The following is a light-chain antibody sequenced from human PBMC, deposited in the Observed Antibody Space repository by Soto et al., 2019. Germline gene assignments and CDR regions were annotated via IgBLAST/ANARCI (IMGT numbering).Light chain of an antibody. Sequence: EIVLTQSPGTLSLSPGESVTLSCRASQSVGRDYLAWFQHKPGQAPRLLVHHASTRATGVPDRFSGSGSGTDFTFTVSRLEPEDFALYYCQQHINWPLTFGGGTKVEIK. CDR2: HAS. V-gene: IGKV3D-20*02. J-gene: IGKJ4*01. CDR3: QQHINWPLT. CDR1: QSVGRDY.